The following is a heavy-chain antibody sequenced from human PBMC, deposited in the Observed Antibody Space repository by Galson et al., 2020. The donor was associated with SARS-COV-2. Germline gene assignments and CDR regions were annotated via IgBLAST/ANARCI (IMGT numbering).Heavy chain of an antibody. CDR3: ARDSMEMDLIVAALVDRNQSRGYYFDL. D-gene: IGHD3-22*01. CDR1: GFTFNSYG. CDR2: ISFDGTKK. Sequence: GESLKISCAASGFTFNSYGIHWVRQAPGKGLEWVAGISFDGTKKDYPDSVKGRFTIPRDNSKNMVYLQVNSLRREDSAVYFCARDSMEMDLIVAALVDRNQSRGYYFDLWGQGSVVTVSS. V-gene: IGHV3-30*19. J-gene: IGHJ4*02.